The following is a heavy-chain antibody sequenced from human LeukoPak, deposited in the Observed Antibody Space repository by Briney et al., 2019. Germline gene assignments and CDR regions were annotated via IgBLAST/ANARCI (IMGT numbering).Heavy chain of an antibody. V-gene: IGHV1-24*01. CDR2: FDPEDGET. Sequence: ASVKVSCKVSGYTLTELYMHWVRQAPGKGLEWMGGFDPEDGETIYAQKFQGRVTMTEDTSTDTAYMELSSLRSEDTAVYYCATRPFFGDSYGGFDYWGQGTLVTVSS. CDR1: GYTLTELY. J-gene: IGHJ4*02. CDR3: ATRPFFGDSYGGFDY. D-gene: IGHD5-18*01.